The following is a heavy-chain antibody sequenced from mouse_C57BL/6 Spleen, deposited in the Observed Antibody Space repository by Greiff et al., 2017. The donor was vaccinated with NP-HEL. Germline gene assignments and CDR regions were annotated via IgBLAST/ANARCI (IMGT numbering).Heavy chain of an antibody. Sequence: EVMLVESGGGLVKPGGSLKLSCAASGFTFSSYAMSWVRQTPEKRLEWVATISDGGSYTYYPDNVKGRFTISRDNAKNNLYLQMSHLKSEDTAMYYCARDPRVYYAMDYWGQGTTLTVSS. CDR2: ISDGGSYT. CDR1: GFTFSSYA. CDR3: ARDPRVYYAMDY. J-gene: IGHJ2*01. D-gene: IGHD1-1*02. V-gene: IGHV5-4*01.